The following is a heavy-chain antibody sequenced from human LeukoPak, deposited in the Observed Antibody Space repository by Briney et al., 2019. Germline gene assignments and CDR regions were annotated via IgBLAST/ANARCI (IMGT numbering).Heavy chain of an antibody. D-gene: IGHD3-10*01. CDR1: GGSISSSSYY. CDR3: ARYLPRGTMVRGVDY. Sequence: SETLSITCTVSGGSISSSSYYWGWIRQPPGKGLEWIGSIYYSGSTYYNPSLKSRVTISVDTSKNQFSLKLSSVTAADTAVYYWARYLPRGTMVRGVDYWGQGPLVTVSS. J-gene: IGHJ4*02. V-gene: IGHV4-39*01. CDR2: IYYSGST.